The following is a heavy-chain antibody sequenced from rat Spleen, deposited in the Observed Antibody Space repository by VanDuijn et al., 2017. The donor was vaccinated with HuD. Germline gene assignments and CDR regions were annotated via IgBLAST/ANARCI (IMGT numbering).Heavy chain of an antibody. CDR2: LSYDATAP. CDR3: ARRSTEGIVWAY. J-gene: IGHJ3*01. V-gene: IGHV5-7*01. CDR1: GFTFSDYY. Sequence: EVQLVESGGGLVQPGRSLKLSCAASGFTFSDYYMAWVRQAPTKGLEWVATLSYDATAPYYRDSVKGRFTISRDNAKSTLYLQMDSLRSEDTATYYCARRSTEGIVWAYWGQGTLVTVSS. D-gene: IGHD1-11*01.